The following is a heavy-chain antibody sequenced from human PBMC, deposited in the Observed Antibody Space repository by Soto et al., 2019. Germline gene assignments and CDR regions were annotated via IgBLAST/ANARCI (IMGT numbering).Heavy chain of an antibody. CDR1: GDSISRGGYY. CDR2: IYHSGST. V-gene: IGHV4-31*03. J-gene: IGHJ2*01. D-gene: IGHD2-8*02. CDR3: ARGPSFETTGWNNVWYFDL. Sequence: QVQLQQSGPGLVKPSQTLSLTCTVSGDSISRGGYYWNWIRQHPGKGLEWIGYIYHSGSTYYNPSLKSRVTISVDTSSNQFSMRLTSATAADTAVSYCARGPSFETTGWNNVWYFDLWGRGTRVSVSS.